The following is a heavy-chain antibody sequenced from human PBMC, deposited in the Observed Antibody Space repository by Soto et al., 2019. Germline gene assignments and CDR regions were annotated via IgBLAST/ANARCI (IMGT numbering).Heavy chain of an antibody. CDR1: GYTFTSYA. CDR2: INAGNCNT. Sequence: GASVKVTCKASGYTFTSYAMHWVRQAPGQRLEWMGWINAGNCNTKYSQKFQGRVTITRDTSASTAYMELSSLRSEDTAVYYCARGDVLRYFDFSPDPWGQGTLVTVSS. J-gene: IGHJ5*02. D-gene: IGHD3-9*01. CDR3: ARGDVLRYFDFSPDP. V-gene: IGHV1-3*01.